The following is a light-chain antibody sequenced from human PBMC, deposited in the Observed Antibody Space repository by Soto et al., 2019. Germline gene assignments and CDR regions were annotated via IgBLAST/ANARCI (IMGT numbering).Light chain of an antibody. Sequence: QSVLTQPPSASGTPGQRVSISCSGSSSNLGSNSVNWYQHLPGTAPKLLISSNNQRPSGVPDRFSGSKSGTSASLAISGLQSEDEADYYCAAWDDSLNGHVVFGGGTKLTVL. V-gene: IGLV1-44*01. CDR1: SSNLGSNS. CDR2: SNN. J-gene: IGLJ2*01. CDR3: AAWDDSLNGHVV.